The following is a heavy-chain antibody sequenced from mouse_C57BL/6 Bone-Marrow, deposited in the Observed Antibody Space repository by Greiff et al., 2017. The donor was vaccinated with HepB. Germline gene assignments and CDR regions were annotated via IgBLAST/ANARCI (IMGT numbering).Heavy chain of an antibody. CDR2: IYPGSGST. V-gene: IGHV1-55*01. Sequence: QVQLQQSGAELVKPGASVKMSCKASGYTFTSYWITWVKQRPGQGLEWIGDIYPGSGSTNYNEKFKSKATLTVDTSSSTAYMQLSSLTSEDSAVYYCARYYYGSSLRYFDVWGTGTTVTVSS. J-gene: IGHJ1*03. CDR3: ARYYYGSSLRYFDV. CDR1: GYTFTSYW. D-gene: IGHD1-1*01.